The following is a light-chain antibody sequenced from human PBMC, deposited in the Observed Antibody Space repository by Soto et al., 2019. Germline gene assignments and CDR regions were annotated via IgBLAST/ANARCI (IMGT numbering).Light chain of an antibody. CDR2: LGS. CDR1: QSLLDSNGYHF. J-gene: IGKJ1*01. Sequence: DIVMTQSPLSLPVTPGEPASISCRSSQSLLDSNGYHFLDWYLQKPGQSPQLLIYLGSNRAPGGPDRFSGSGSDTDFTLRISRVEAEDVGIYYCMQALQSPPSTFGPGTKVEIK. V-gene: IGKV2-28*01. CDR3: MQALQSPPST.